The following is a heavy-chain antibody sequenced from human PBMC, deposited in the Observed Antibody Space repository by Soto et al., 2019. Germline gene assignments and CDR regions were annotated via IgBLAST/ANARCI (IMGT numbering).Heavy chain of an antibody. CDR2: IDPSDSYT. V-gene: IGHV5-10-1*01. CDR1: GYSFTSYW. D-gene: IGHD3-10*01. J-gene: IGHJ6*02. CDR3: ARRVVWFGDLSTGMDV. Sequence: GESLKISCKGSGYSFTSYWISWVRQMPGKGLEWMGRIDPSDSYTNYSPSFQGHVTISADKSISTAYLQWSSLKASDTAMYYCARRVVWFGDLSTGMDVWGQGXTVTVYS.